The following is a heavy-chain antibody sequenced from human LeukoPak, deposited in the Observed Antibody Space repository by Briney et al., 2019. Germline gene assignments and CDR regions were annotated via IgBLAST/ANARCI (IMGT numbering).Heavy chain of an antibody. J-gene: IGHJ3*02. CDR1: GFSFTTSW. Sequence: GSLRLSCAASGFSFTTSWMSWVRQAPGKGLEWIGEIFYSGSTNYNPSLKSRIIISVDKSKNQFSLKLSSVTAADTAVYYCARERSGSEIFARSFDIWGQGTMVTVSS. CDR3: ARERSGSEIFARSFDI. CDR2: IFYSGST. V-gene: IGHV4-4*02. D-gene: IGHD3-3*01.